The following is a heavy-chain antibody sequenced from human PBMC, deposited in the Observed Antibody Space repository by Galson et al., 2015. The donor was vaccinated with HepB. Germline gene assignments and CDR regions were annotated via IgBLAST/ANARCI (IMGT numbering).Heavy chain of an antibody. Sequence: FLRLSCAASGFPFSDYPMNWVRQAPGLGLEWVSGIRESGVIIYYALSVKGRFPLSRDNSETSLYLHMNSLRVDDPAVYYCAKSGFTRGWPGGWFDPRGPGTLVTVFS. CDR2: IRESGVII. J-gene: IGHJ5*02. D-gene: IGHD6-25*01. CDR1: GFPFSDYP. V-gene: IGHV3-23*01. CDR3: AKSGFTRGWPGGWFDP.